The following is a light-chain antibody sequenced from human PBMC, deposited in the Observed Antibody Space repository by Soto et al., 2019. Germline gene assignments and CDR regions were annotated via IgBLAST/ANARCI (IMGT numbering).Light chain of an antibody. CDR2: AAS. J-gene: IGKJ5*01. CDR1: QSISTY. CDR3: QQSYSPLIT. V-gene: IGKV1-39*01. Sequence: DIQMTQSPSSLSASVGDRVIITCRTSQSISTYLNWYQQKPGKAPKLLIYAASSLQTGVPSRFSGSGSGTDFTPTISSLQPEDFATYYCQQSYSPLITFGLGTRLEIK.